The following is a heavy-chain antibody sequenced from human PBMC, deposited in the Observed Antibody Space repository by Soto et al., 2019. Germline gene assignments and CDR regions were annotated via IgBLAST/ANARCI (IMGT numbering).Heavy chain of an antibody. CDR1: GGTFSSYA. Sequence: ASVKVSCKASGGTFSSYAISWVRQAPGQGLEWMGGIIPIFGTANYAQKFQGRVTITADGSTSTAYMELSSLRSEDTAVYYCARVLYRVYYYYGMDVWGQGTTVTVSS. D-gene: IGHD4-4*01. CDR2: IIPIFGTA. V-gene: IGHV1-69*13. J-gene: IGHJ6*02. CDR3: ARVLYRVYYYYGMDV.